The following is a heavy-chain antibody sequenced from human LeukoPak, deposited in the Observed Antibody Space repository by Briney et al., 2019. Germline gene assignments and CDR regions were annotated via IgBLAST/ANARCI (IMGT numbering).Heavy chain of an antibody. J-gene: IGHJ4*02. V-gene: IGHV4-34*01. CDR1: GGSFSGYY. CDR2: INHSGST. CDR3: ARGPSSGGRGGFDY. Sequence: SETLSLTCAVSGGSFSGYYWSWIRQPPGKGLEWIGEINHSGSTNYNPSLKSRVTISVDTSKNQFSLKLSSVTAADTAVYYCARGPSSGGRGGFDYWGQGTLVTVSS. D-gene: IGHD3-10*01.